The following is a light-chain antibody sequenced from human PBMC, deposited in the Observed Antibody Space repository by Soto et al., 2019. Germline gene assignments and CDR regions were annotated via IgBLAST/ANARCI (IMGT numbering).Light chain of an antibody. CDR2: GAS. CDR1: QSVSSGY. Sequence: EIVLTQSPGTLSLSPGERATLSCRASQSVSSGYLAWYQQKPGQAPRLLIYGASSRATGIPDRFSGSGSGTDFTLTISRPEPEDFAVYYCQQYDSSPVTFGQGTKVEIK. J-gene: IGKJ1*01. V-gene: IGKV3-20*01. CDR3: QQYDSSPVT.